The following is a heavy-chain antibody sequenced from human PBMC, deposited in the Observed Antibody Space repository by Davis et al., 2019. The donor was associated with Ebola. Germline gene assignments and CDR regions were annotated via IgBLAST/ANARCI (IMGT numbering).Heavy chain of an antibody. CDR3: AKAYIAITTTTGLDYYFDY. J-gene: IGHJ4*02. V-gene: IGHV3-23*01. CDR1: GFTFSGYA. CDR2: LSGSGSST. Sequence: GESLKISCAASGFTFSGYAMSWVRQAPGKGLEWVSGLSGSGSSTYYADSVKCRFTISRDNSKNTLYLQMNSLRAEDTALYYCAKAYIAITTTTGLDYYFDYWGQGTLVTVSS. D-gene: IGHD1-20*01.